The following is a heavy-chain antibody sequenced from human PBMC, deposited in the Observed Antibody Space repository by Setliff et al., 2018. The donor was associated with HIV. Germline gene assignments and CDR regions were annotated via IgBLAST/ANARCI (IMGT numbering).Heavy chain of an antibody. V-gene: IGHV4-34*01. Sequence: NPSETLSLTCTVYGGSFSSYYWSWIRQPPGKGLEWIGEINHSGSTNYNPSLKGRVTISIDTSKNQFSLKLSSVTAADTAVYYCARGMVRGLRWNYWGQGTLVTVSS. CDR1: GGSFSSYY. CDR2: INHSGST. D-gene: IGHD3-10*01. CDR3: ARGMVRGLRWNY. J-gene: IGHJ4*02.